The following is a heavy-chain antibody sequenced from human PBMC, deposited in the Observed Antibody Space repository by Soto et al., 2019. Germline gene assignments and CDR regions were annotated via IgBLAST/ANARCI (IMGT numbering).Heavy chain of an antibody. V-gene: IGHV4-4*02. Sequence: QVQLQESVPGLVKPSGTLSLTCAVSGVSISSSQWWSWVRQPPGKGLEWIGEIYHNGRTNYNPSLKSRLTMSLDRSKNQVSLKLTSVTAADTATYSCGRPKDYFYGVDVWGQGTTVTVSS. J-gene: IGHJ6*02. CDR3: GRPKDYFYGVDV. CDR2: IYHNGRT. CDR1: GVSISSSQW.